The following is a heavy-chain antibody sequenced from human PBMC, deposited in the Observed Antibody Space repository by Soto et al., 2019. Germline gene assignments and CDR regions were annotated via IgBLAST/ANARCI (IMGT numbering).Heavy chain of an antibody. CDR3: ARGSSVAGTFDI. CDR2: INHSGST. J-gene: IGHJ3*02. Sequence: PSDTLSLTCAVYGGSFSGYYWSWIRQPPGKGLEWIGEINHSGSTNYNPSLKSRVTISVDTSKNQFSLKLSSVTAADTAVYYCARGSSVAGTFDIWGQGTMFSASS. V-gene: IGHV4-34*01. CDR1: GGSFSGYY. D-gene: IGHD6-19*01.